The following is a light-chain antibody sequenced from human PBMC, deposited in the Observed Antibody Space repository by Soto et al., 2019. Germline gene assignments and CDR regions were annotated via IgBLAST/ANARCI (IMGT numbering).Light chain of an antibody. Sequence: QSVLTQPPSASGTPGQRVTISCSGSNSNIGTNSMNWYQQLPGTAPKLLIHSNNQRPSGVPDRFSASKSVTSASLAISGLQSEDEAEYFCSTWDDSLNGPVFGGGTKLTVL. V-gene: IGLV1-44*01. J-gene: IGLJ3*02. CDR1: NSNIGTNS. CDR2: SNN. CDR3: STWDDSLNGPV.